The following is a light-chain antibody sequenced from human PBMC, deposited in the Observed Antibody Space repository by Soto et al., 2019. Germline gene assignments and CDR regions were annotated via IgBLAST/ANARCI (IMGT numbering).Light chain of an antibody. Sequence: EIVLTQSPGTLSLSPGERATLSCRASQSVTSNYLAWYQQKPGHAPRLLIYGASSRATGIPDRFSGSGSGTDFTLTISRLEPEDFAVYYCQQYGGSPRVTFGGGTKVEIK. CDR1: QSVTSNY. J-gene: IGKJ4*01. CDR3: QQYGGSPRVT. CDR2: GAS. V-gene: IGKV3-20*01.